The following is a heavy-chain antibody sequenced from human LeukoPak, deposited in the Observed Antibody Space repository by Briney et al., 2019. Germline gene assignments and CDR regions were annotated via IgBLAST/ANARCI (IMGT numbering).Heavy chain of an antibody. V-gene: IGHV5-51*01. J-gene: IGHJ4*02. CDR3: ARGDYNPFYFDY. Sequence: GESLRISCKGSGYSFTSYWISWVRQMPGKGLEWMGIIYPGDSETRYSPSFQGQVTISADKSISTAYLQWSSLKASDTAMYFCARGDYNPFYFDYWGQGTLVTVSS. CDR2: IYPGDSET. CDR1: GYSFTSYW. D-gene: IGHD4-11*01.